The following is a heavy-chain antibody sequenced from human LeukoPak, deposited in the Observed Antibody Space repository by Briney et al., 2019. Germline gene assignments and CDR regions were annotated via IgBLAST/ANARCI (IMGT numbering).Heavy chain of an antibody. CDR1: GGSFSGYY. J-gene: IGHJ4*02. CDR3: ARVGRSVGIKY. Sequence: PSETLSLTCAVYGGSFSGYYWSWIRQPPGKGLEWIGEINHSGSTNYIPSLKSRVTISVDTSKNQFSLKLSSVTAADTAVYYCARVGRSVGIKYWGQGTLVTVSS. D-gene: IGHD7-27*01. V-gene: IGHV4-34*01. CDR2: INHSGST.